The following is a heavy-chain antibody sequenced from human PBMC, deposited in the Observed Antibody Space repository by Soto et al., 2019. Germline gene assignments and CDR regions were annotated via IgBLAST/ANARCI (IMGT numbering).Heavy chain of an antibody. Sequence: ASVKVSCKASGYTFTGYYMHWVRQAPGQGLEWMGWINPNSGGTNYAQKFQGRVTMTRDTSISTAYMELSRLRSDDTAVYYCARDQMIFAYYYGMVVWGQGTTVTVSS. D-gene: IGHD3-3*01. CDR1: GYTFTGYY. CDR2: INPNSGGT. V-gene: IGHV1-2*02. CDR3: ARDQMIFAYYYGMVV. J-gene: IGHJ6*02.